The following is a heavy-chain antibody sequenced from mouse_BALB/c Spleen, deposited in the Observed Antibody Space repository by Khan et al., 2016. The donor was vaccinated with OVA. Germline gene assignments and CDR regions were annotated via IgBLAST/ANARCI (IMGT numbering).Heavy chain of an antibody. V-gene: IGHV5-9-1*01. J-gene: IGHJ3*01. D-gene: IGHD2-1*01. CDR1: GFTFSTSA. CDR2: ISSDGDYT. CDR3: ARSPYGNFAY. Sequence: EVMLVESGGGLVKPGGSLKLSCAASGFTFSTSAMSWVRQTPEKRLEWVATISSDGDYTYYPDNVTGRFTISRDNAKNTLYLQMSSLRTEDTAMYYCARSPYGNFAYWGQGTLVTVSA.